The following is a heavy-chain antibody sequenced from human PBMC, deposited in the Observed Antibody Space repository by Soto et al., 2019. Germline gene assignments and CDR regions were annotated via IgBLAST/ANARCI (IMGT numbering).Heavy chain of an antibody. CDR1: GFTFSSYG. V-gene: IGHV3-33*01. Sequence: PGGSLRLSCAASGFTFSSYGMHWVRQAPGKGLEWVAVIWYDGSNKYYADSVKGRFTISRDNSKNTLYLQMNSLRAEDTAVYYCARDDERDSGYDLGPRIGIDYWGQGTLVTVS. CDR3: ARDDERDSGYDLGPRIGIDY. J-gene: IGHJ4*02. D-gene: IGHD5-12*01. CDR2: IWYDGSNK.